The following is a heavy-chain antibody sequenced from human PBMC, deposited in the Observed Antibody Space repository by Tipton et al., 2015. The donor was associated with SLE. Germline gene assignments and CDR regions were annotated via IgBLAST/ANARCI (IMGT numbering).Heavy chain of an antibody. V-gene: IGHV4-59*08. J-gene: IGHJ5*02. CDR3: ARHGAVLGWFDP. D-gene: IGHD1-1*01. CDR2: IYYSGST. Sequence: TLSLTCTVSGGSISSYYWSWIRQPPGKGLEWIGYIYYSGSTNYNPSLKSRVTISVDTSKNQFSLKLSSVTAADTAVYYCARHGAVLGWFDPWGQGTLVPVSS. CDR1: GGSISSYY.